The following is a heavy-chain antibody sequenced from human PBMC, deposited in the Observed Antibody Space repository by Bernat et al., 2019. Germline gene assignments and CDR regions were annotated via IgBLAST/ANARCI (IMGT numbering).Heavy chain of an antibody. CDR1: GYTFTSYA. CDR2: INAGNGNT. J-gene: IGHJ4*02. V-gene: IGHV1-3*01. Sequence: QVQLVQSGAEVKKPGASVKVSCKASGYTFTSYAMHWVRQAPGQRLEWMGWINAGNGNTKYSQKFQGRVTITRDTSASTAYMELSSLRSQDTAVYYCARSLTASGWYYFDYWGQGTLVTVSS. D-gene: IGHD6-19*01. CDR3: ARSLTASGWYYFDY.